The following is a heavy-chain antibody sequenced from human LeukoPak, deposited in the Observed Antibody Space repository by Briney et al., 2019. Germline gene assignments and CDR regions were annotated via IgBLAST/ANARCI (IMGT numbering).Heavy chain of an antibody. CDR3: ARVRDGYKPPKLSSYYYMDV. Sequence: GGSLRLSCAASGFTFSSYEMNWVRQAPGKGLEWVANIKQDGSEKYYVDSVKGRFTISRDNAKNSLYLQMSSLRAEDTAVYYCARVRDGYKPPKLSSYYYMDVWGKGTTVTISS. D-gene: IGHD5-24*01. CDR2: IKQDGSEK. CDR1: GFTFSSYE. J-gene: IGHJ6*03. V-gene: IGHV3-7*01.